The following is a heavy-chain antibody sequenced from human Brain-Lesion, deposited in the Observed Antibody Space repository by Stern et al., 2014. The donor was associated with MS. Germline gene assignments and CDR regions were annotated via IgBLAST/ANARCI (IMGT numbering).Heavy chain of an antibody. D-gene: IGHD6-19*01. J-gene: IGHJ2*01. V-gene: IGHV3-13*01. CDR1: GFSFGSYD. CDR3: VRALAASYFDL. Sequence: VQLVESGGGLVQPGGSLRLSCASSGFSFGSYDMHWVRHVIGQGLALVSGISSCYTFYVGSVKGRFTISREDAKNSVYLQMNSLSAGDTAVYYCVRALAASYFDLWGRGTLVTVSS. CDR2: ISSCYT.